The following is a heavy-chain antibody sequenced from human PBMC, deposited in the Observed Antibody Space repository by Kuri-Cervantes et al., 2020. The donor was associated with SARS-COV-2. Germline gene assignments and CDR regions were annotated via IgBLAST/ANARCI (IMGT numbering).Heavy chain of an antibody. J-gene: IGHJ6*02. CDR1: GYTFTSYA. CDR2: INAGNGNT. CDR3: ARQYVIFGAPNYGMDV. D-gene: IGHD3-3*01. Sequence: ASVKVSCKASGYTFTSYAMHWVRQAPGQRLEWMGWINAGNGNTKYSQKFQGRVTITRDTSASTAYMELSSLRSEDTAVYYCARQYVIFGAPNYGMDVWGQGTTVTVSS. V-gene: IGHV1-3*01.